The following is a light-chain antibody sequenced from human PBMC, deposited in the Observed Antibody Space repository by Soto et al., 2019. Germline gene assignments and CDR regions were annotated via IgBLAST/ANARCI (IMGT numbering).Light chain of an antibody. Sequence: DIQMTQSPSTLSASVGDRFTITCRASEIISSWLAWYQQKPGKAPKLLIYDASSLESGVPSRFSGSGSRTEFTLTISSLQPDDFATYYYQQYNSYSWTFGQGTKVDIK. V-gene: IGKV1-5*01. CDR1: EIISSW. CDR2: DAS. CDR3: QQYNSYSWT. J-gene: IGKJ1*01.